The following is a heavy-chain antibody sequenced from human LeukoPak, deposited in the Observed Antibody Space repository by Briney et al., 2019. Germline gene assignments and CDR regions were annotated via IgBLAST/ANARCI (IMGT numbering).Heavy chain of an antibody. J-gene: IGHJ4*02. CDR2: IRQDGSEK. D-gene: IGHD1-26*01. V-gene: IGHV3-7*03. CDR3: ARESGSYSQYFDY. CDR1: GFTFSDYY. Sequence: PGGSLRLSCAASGFTFSDYYMSWIRQAPGKGLEWVGNIRQDGSEKYYVDSVKGRFTISRDNAKNSLYLQMNSLRAEDTAVYYCARESGSYSQYFDYWGQGTLVTVSS.